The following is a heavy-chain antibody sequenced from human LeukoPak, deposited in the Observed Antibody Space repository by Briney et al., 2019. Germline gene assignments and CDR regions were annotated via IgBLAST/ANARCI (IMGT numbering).Heavy chain of an antibody. Sequence: PGGSLRLSCAASGFTFSSYGMSWVRQAPGKGLEWVSAISGSGGSTYYADSVKGRFTISRDNSKNSLFLQMNSPRAEDTAVYYCARVLRYCSGGNCYSGGLGYMDVWGKGTTVTISS. CDR2: ISGSGGST. J-gene: IGHJ6*03. V-gene: IGHV3-23*01. D-gene: IGHD2-15*01. CDR3: ARVLRYCSGGNCYSGGLGYMDV. CDR1: GFTFSSYG.